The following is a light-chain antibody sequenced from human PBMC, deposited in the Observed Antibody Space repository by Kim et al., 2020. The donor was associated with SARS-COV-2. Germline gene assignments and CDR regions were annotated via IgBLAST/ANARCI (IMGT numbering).Light chain of an antibody. CDR3: AAWDDSLNGWV. V-gene: IGLV1-44*01. Sequence: ELTQPPSASGTPGQRVTISCSGSSSNIGSNTVNWYQQLPGTAPKLLINSNNQRPSGVPDRFSGSKSGTSASLAISGLQSEDEADYYCAAWDDSLNGWVFGGGTKLTVL. CDR2: SNN. J-gene: IGLJ3*02. CDR1: SSNIGSNT.